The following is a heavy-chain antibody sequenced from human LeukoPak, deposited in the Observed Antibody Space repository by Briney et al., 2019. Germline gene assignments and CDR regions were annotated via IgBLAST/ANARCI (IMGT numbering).Heavy chain of an antibody. Sequence: SETLSLTCAVYGGSFNGYYWSWIRQPPGKGLEWIGEINHSGSTNYSPSLKSRVTLSVDTSKNQFSLRLSSVTAADTAVYYCARGGTYYYDSSGVFDYWGQGTLVTVSS. J-gene: IGHJ4*02. V-gene: IGHV4-34*01. CDR3: ARGGTYYYDSSGVFDY. CDR2: INHSGST. D-gene: IGHD3-22*01. CDR1: GGSFNGYY.